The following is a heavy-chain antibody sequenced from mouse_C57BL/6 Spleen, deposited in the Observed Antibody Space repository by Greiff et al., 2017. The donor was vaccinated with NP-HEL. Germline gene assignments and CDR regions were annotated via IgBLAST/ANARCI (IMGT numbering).Heavy chain of an antibody. J-gene: IGHJ4*01. V-gene: IGHV1-80*01. Sequence: QVQLKQSGAELVKPGASVKISCKASGYAFTSYWMNWVKQRPGKGLEWIGQIDPGDGDTNYNGKFKGKATLTEDKSSSTAYMQLSSLTSEDSAVYFCARFNSYAMDYWGQGTSVTVSS. CDR1: GYAFTSYW. D-gene: IGHD1-3*01. CDR3: ARFNSYAMDY. CDR2: IDPGDGDT.